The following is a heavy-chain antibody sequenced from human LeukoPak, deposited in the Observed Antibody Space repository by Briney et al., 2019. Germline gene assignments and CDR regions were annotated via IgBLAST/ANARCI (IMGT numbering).Heavy chain of an antibody. Sequence: PGGSLSLSCAASGFTLSSYAMRWVRPAPGKGLEWVSTISGSSGSAYYADSVKGRFTISRDNSKNTLYLQMNSLRAEDTAVYYCAKGVSSPHYYFDYWGQGTLVTVSS. D-gene: IGHD2-2*01. CDR2: ISGSSGSA. CDR3: AKGVSSPHYYFDY. V-gene: IGHV3-23*01. J-gene: IGHJ4*02. CDR1: GFTLSSYA.